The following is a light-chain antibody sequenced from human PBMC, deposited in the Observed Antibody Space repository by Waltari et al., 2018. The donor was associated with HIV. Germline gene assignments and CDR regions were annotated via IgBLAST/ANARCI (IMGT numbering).Light chain of an antibody. V-gene: IGKV1-33*01. Sequence: DLQMTQSPSSLSASAGDRVTITCQASQDINNYLNWYQQKPGKAPKLLIYDASNLETGVPSRFSGSGSGTHFTLTISSLQPEDIATYYCQQYDNLPTFGPGTKVDIK. J-gene: IGKJ3*01. CDR1: QDINNY. CDR2: DAS. CDR3: QQYDNLPT.